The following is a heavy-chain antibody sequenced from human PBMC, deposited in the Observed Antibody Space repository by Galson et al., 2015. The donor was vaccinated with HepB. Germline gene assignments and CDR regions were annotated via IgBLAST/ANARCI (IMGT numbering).Heavy chain of an antibody. D-gene: IGHD4-17*01. J-gene: IGHJ4*02. Sequence: SLRLSCAASGFTFSSYWMSWVRQAPGKGLEWVANIKQDGSEKYYVDSVKGRFTISRDNAKNSLYLQMNSLRAEDTAVYYCARDQDYGGPYFDYWGQGTLVTVSS. CDR3: ARDQDYGGPYFDY. V-gene: IGHV3-7*03. CDR1: GFTFSSYW. CDR2: IKQDGSEK.